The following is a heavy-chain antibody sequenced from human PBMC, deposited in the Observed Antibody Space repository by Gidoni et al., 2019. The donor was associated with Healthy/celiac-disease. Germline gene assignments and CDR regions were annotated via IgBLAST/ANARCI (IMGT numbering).Heavy chain of an antibody. CDR3: ARDDYYDSSGYNFDY. V-gene: IGHV1-18*01. D-gene: IGHD3-22*01. CDR2: ISAYNGNT. J-gene: IGHJ4*02. CDR1: GYTFTSYG. Sequence: QVQLVQSGAEVKKPGASVNVSCKASGYTFTSYGISWVRQAPGQGLEWMGWISAYNGNTNDAQKLQGRVTMTTDTSTSTAYMELRSLRSDDTAVYYCARDDYYDSSGYNFDYWGQGTLVTVSS.